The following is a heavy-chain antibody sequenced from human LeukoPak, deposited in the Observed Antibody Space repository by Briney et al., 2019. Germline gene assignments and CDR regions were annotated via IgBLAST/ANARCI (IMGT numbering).Heavy chain of an antibody. Sequence: ASVKVSCKASGYTFTSYYMHWVRQAPGQGLEWMGIINPSGGSTSYAQKFQGRVTMTRDTSTSTVYMELNSLRSEDTAVYYCARDRRDGYKYDYWGQGTLVTVSS. D-gene: IGHD5-24*01. V-gene: IGHV1-46*01. CDR1: GYTFTSYY. J-gene: IGHJ4*02. CDR2: INPSGGST. CDR3: ARDRRDGYKYDY.